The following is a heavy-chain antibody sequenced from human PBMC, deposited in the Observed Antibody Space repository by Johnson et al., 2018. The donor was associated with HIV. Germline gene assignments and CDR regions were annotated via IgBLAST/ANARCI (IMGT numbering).Heavy chain of an antibody. Sequence: QMQLVESGGGVVQPGGSLRLSCEASGFIFSSYGMHWVRQAPGNGLEWVAFIRYDGSNKYYTDSVKGRFTISRDNAKNSLYLQMNSLRAEDTALYYCAGGRLGDPFPGAFDIWGQGTMVTVSS. V-gene: IGHV3-30*02. CDR2: IRYDGSNK. J-gene: IGHJ3*02. CDR3: AGGRLGDPFPGAFDI. CDR1: GFIFSSYG. D-gene: IGHD3-16*01.